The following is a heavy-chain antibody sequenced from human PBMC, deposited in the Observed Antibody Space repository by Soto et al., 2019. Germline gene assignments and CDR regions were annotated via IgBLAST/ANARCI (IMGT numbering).Heavy chain of an antibody. CDR2: IKQDGSER. CDR1: GFTFSSYW. D-gene: IGHD6-13*01. V-gene: IGHV3-7*01. Sequence: GGSLRLSCAASGFTFSSYWMSWVRQAPGKGLEWVANIKQDGSERYYVDSVEGRFTISRDNAKNSLYLQMNSLRAEDTAVFYCARFGSSWNFDYWGQGTLVTVSS. CDR3: ARFGSSWNFDY. J-gene: IGHJ4*02.